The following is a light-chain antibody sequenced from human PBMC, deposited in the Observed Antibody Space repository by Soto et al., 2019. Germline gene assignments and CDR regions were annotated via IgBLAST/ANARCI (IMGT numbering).Light chain of an antibody. Sequence: QSALTQPASVSGSPGQSITISCPGTSSDIGNYKLVSWFQQHPGKAPRLIIFAVTERPAGISVRFSGSKSGNTASLTISGLQAEDEADYYCSSYAGSSSYVFGTGTKLTVL. J-gene: IGLJ1*01. CDR1: SSDIGNYKL. CDR3: SSYAGSSSYV. CDR2: AVT. V-gene: IGLV2-23*02.